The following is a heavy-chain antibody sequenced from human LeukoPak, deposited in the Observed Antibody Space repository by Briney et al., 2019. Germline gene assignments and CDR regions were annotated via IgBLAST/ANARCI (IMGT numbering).Heavy chain of an antibody. Sequence: PGGSLRLSCAASGFTFSSYAMSWVRQAPGKGLEWVSVISSSGDTTWHLDSVKGRFTISRDNSKSTLYLQMDSLRAEDTAVYYCADRTPTHYWGQGTLVTVSS. CDR1: GFTFSSYA. D-gene: IGHD1-14*01. J-gene: IGHJ4*02. CDR2: ISSSGDTT. V-gene: IGHV3-23*01. CDR3: ADRTPTHY.